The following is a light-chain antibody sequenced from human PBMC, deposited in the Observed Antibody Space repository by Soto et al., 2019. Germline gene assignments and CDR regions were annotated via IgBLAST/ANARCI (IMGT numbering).Light chain of an antibody. CDR1: SSDIGGYNY. J-gene: IGLJ3*02. V-gene: IGLV2-8*01. Sequence: QSALTQPPSASGSPGQSVTISCTGTSSDIGGYNYVSWYQQHPGKAPKLMIYEVTKRPSGVPDRFSGSKSDNTASLTVSGLQADDEADYYCYSYTGSNNRGVFGGGTKVTVL. CDR3: YSYTGSNNRGV. CDR2: EVT.